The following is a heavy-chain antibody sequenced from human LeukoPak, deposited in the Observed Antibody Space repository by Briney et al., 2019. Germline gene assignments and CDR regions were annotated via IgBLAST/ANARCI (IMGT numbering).Heavy chain of an antibody. V-gene: IGHV3-74*01. D-gene: IGHD1-26*01. CDR3: ASRSNRVSAFDI. CDR2: INNDGSTT. Sequence: PGRSLRLSCAASGFTFSNYWIHWVSNAPGEGLGWGSRINNDGSTTSYADSVKGRFTISRDNAKNTLYLQMNSLRAEDTAVYYCASRSNRVSAFDIWGQGTMVTVSS. J-gene: IGHJ3*02. CDR1: GFTFSNYW.